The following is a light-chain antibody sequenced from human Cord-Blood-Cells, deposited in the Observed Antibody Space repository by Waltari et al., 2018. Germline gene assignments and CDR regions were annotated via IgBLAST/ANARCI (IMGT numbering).Light chain of an antibody. CDR3: MQALQTPIT. CDR2: LGS. V-gene: IGKV2-28*01. Sequence: IVMTHSPLSLPVTPGEPASISCSSSQSLLHSNGYNYLDWYLQKPGQSPQLLIYLGSNRAAGVPDRFSGSGSGTDFTLKISRVEAEDVGVYYCMQALQTPITFGQGTRLEIK. J-gene: IGKJ5*01. CDR1: QSLLHSNGYNY.